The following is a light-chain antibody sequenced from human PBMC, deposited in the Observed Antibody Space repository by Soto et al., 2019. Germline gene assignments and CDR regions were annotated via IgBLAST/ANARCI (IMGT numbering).Light chain of an antibody. CDR2: HAS. V-gene: IGKV3-20*01. J-gene: IGKJ2*01. Sequence: EIVLTQSPGTLSLSPGERATLSCRASQSVGSNFLAWYQQKPGQAPRLLIFHASYRATGIPDRFSASGSGTDFTLTISRLEPDDFAVYYCQRYDSSPYTFGQGTKLEIK. CDR1: QSVGSNF. CDR3: QRYDSSPYT.